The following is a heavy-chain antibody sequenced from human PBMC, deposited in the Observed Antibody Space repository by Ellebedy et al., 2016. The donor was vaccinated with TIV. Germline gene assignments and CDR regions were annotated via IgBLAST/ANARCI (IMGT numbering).Heavy chain of an antibody. CDR2: IYYSGST. V-gene: IGHV4-59*11. CDR1: GGSMSSHY. Sequence: SETLSLTCTVSGGSMSSHYWGWIRQPPGKGLEWIGYIYYSGSTNYSPSLRGRVTISVDTSMSQFSLNLRSVTAADTAVYYCARLDTYLVTVESYYYYMDVWGKGTTVTVSS. J-gene: IGHJ6*03. CDR3: ARLDTYLVTVESYYYYMDV. D-gene: IGHD5-18*01.